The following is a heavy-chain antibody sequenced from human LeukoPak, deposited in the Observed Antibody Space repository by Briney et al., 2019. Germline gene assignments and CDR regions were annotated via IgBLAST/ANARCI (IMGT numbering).Heavy chain of an antibody. CDR1: GGSISSYY. CDR2: IYTSGST. Sequence: PSETLSLTCTVSGGSISSYYWSWIRQPAGKGLEWIGRIYTSGSTNYNPSLKSRVTVSVDTSKNQFSLKLSSVTAADTAVYYCARDNKEVYANYYYYYMDVWGKGTTVTVSS. V-gene: IGHV4-4*07. CDR3: ARDNKEVYANYYYYYMDV. J-gene: IGHJ6*03. D-gene: IGHD2-8*01.